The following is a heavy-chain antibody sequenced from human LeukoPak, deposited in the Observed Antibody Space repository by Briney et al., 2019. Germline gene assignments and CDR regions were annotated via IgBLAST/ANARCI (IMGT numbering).Heavy chain of an antibody. D-gene: IGHD1-1*01. CDR1: GFTFSDYT. J-gene: IGHJ4*02. CDR3: VRHRTASDY. Sequence: GVSLKLSCAASGFTFSDYTMSWVRQAPGKGLEWVSSITPRGDYIYYADSLKGRFTIPRDNAKNSLYLQMSSLRAEDTAVYYCVRHRTASDYWGQGALVTVSS. V-gene: IGHV3-21*01. CDR2: ITPRGDYI.